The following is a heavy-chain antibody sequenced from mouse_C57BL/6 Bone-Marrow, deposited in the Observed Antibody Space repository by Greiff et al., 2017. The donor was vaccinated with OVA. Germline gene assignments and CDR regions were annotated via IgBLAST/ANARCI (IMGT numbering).Heavy chain of an antibody. Sequence: EVKLVESGPELVKPGASVKISCKASGYSFTGYYMNWVKQSPEKSLEWIGEINPSTGGTTYNQKFKAKATLTVDKSSSTAYMQLKSLTSEDSAVYYCARPVVAPYWYFDVWGTGTTVTVSS. V-gene: IGHV1-42*01. CDR3: ARPVVAPYWYFDV. D-gene: IGHD1-1*01. CDR1: GYSFTGYY. CDR2: INPSTGGT. J-gene: IGHJ1*03.